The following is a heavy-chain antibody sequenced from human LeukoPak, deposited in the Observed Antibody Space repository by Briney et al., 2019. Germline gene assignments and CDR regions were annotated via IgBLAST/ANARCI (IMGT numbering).Heavy chain of an antibody. CDR1: GYTFTGYH. D-gene: IGHD3-10*01. CDR3: ARDLRKEVVRGVIMGYYYGMDV. J-gene: IGHJ6*02. CDR2: INPNSGGT. Sequence: ASVKVSCKASGYTFTGYHMHWVRQAPGQGLEWMGWINPNSGGTNYAQKFQGRVTMTRDTSISTAYMELSRLRSDDTAVYYCARDLRKEVVRGVIMGYYYGMDVWGQGTTVTVSS. V-gene: IGHV1-2*02.